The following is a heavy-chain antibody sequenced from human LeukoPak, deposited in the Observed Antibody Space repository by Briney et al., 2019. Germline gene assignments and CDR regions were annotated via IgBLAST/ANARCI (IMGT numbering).Heavy chain of an antibody. CDR3: ARGDIVVVPAAMAGGDY. CDR1: GYTFTGYY. D-gene: IGHD2-2*01. CDR2: INPNSGGT. V-gene: IGHV1-2*02. Sequence: GASVKVSCKASGYTFTGYYMHWVRQAPGQGLEWMGWINPNSGGTNYAQKFQGRVTMTRDTSISTAYMELSRLISDDTAVYYCARGDIVVVPAAMAGGDYWGQGTLVTVSS. J-gene: IGHJ4*02.